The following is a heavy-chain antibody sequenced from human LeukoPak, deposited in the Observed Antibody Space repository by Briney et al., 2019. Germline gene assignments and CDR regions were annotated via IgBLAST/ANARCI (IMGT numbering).Heavy chain of an antibody. J-gene: IGHJ5*02. CDR1: GGSISSGGYY. D-gene: IGHD1-26*01. V-gene: IGHV4-61*08. Sequence: SETLSLTCAVSGGSISSGGYYWSWIRQPPGKGLEWIGYIYYSGSTNYNPSLKSRVTISVDTSKNQFSLKLSSVTAADTAVYYCARGRLGATGNPWGQGTLVTVSS. CDR3: ARGRLGATGNP. CDR2: IYYSGST.